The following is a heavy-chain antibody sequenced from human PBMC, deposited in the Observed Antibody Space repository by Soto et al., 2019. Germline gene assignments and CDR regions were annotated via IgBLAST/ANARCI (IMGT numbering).Heavy chain of an antibody. CDR1: GYTLTELS. D-gene: IGHD3-9*01. CDR3: ATVIVPTGYLPQQRDWFDP. V-gene: IGHV1-24*01. CDR2: FDPEDGET. J-gene: IGHJ5*02. Sequence: ASVKVSCKVSGYTLTELSMHWVRQAPGRGLEWMGGFDPEDGETIYAQKFQGRVTMTEDTSTDTAYMELSSLRSEDTAVYYCATVIVPTGYLPQQRDWFDPWGQGTLVTVSS.